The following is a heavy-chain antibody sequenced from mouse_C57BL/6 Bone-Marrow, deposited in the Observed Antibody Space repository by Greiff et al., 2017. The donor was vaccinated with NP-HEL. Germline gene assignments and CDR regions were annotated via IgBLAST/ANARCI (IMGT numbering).Heavy chain of an antibody. CDR1: GFSLTSYA. D-gene: IGHD4-1*02. Sequence: VQLQESGPGLVAPSQSLSITCTVSGFSLTSYAISWVRQPPGKGLEWLGVICTGGGTHYNSALKSRLSISKDNSKSQVFLKMNSLQTDVTARYYGARSNWDVSLAYWGQGTLVTVSA. CDR2: ICTGGGT. J-gene: IGHJ3*01. V-gene: IGHV2-9-1*01. CDR3: ARSNWDVSLAY.